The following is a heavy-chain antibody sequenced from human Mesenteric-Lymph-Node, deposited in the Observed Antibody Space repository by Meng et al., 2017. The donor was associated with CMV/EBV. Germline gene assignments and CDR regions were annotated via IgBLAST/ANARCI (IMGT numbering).Heavy chain of an antibody. CDR3: AKGTINYLYAFDI. J-gene: IGHJ3*02. V-gene: IGHV3-43D*03. D-gene: IGHD3-9*01. CDR1: GFTFDDYA. CDR2: ISWDGGST. Sequence: GESLKISCAASGFTFDDYAMHWVRQAPGKGLEWVSLISWDGGSTYYADSVKGRFTISRDNSKNSLYLQMNSLRPEDTALHYCAKGTINYLYAFDIWGQGTMVTVSS.